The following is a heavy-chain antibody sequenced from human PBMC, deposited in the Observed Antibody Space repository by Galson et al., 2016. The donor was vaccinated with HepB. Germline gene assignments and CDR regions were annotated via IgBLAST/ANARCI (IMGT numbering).Heavy chain of an antibody. CDR2: ISYDGVDK. V-gene: IGHV3-30*03. Sequence: SLRLSCAASGFSFNSHAMSWVRQAPGKGLEWLTVISYDGVDKNYADSVKGRFTVSRDNSKNMLYLQMNSLRVEDTAVYYCARDMWGYEILTAHQRGAFDVWGQGTLVTVS. D-gene: IGHD3-9*01. CDR3: ARDMWGYEILTAHQRGAFDV. J-gene: IGHJ3*01. CDR1: GFSFNSHA.